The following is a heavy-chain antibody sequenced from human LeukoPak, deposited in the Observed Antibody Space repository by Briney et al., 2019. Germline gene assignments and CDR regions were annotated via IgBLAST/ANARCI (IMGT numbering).Heavy chain of an antibody. J-gene: IGHJ4*02. V-gene: IGHV3-48*02. D-gene: IGHD1-26*01. CDR1: GFTFSSYS. CDR3: ASSGSYRFDY. CDR2: ITASGTAM. Sequence: GGSLRLSCAASGFTFSSYSMNWVRQAPGEGLEWVSHITASGTAMFYADSVKGRFTISRDNAKNSLYLQMNSLRDEDTAVYYCASSGSYRFDYWGLGTLVTVSS.